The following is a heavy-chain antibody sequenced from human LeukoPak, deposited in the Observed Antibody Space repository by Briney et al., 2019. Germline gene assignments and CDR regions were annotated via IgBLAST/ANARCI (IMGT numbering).Heavy chain of an antibody. Sequence: PGGSLRLSCSASGFTFSSYAMHWVRQAPGKGLEYVSAIRSNGGSTYYADSVKGRFTISRDNSKNTLYLQMSSLRAEDTAVYYCVKDSPETAAGDYWGQGTLVTVSS. CDR3: VKDSPETAAGDY. CDR2: IRSNGGST. CDR1: GFTFSSYA. D-gene: IGHD6-13*01. V-gene: IGHV3-64D*06. J-gene: IGHJ4*02.